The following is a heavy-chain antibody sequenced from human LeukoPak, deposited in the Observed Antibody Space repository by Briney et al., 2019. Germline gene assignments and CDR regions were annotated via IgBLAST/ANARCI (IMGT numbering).Heavy chain of an antibody. D-gene: IGHD2/OR15-2a*01. Sequence: ASVKVSCKASGYTFTGYYVHWVRQAAGQGLEWMGWINPTSGGTDYAQKFQGRVTMTADTSISTAYMELSRLSSDDTAVYFCAGRPDTSIVAIFDYWGQGTLVTISS. J-gene: IGHJ4*02. V-gene: IGHV1-2*02. CDR3: AGRPDTSIVAIFDY. CDR1: GYTFTGYY. CDR2: INPTSGGT.